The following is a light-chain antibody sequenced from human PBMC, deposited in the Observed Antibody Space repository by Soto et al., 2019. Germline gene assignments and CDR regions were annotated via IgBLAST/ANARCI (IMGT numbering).Light chain of an antibody. CDR3: RSYDSSLSGSYV. CDR1: SSNIGAGYD. CDR2: GNS. V-gene: IGLV1-40*01. J-gene: IGLJ1*01. Sequence: QSVLTQPPSVSGAPGQRVTISCTGSSSNIGAGYDVHWYQQLPGTAPKLLIYGNSNRPSGVPDRFSGSKSGTSASLAITGLQAEDEADYYCRSYDSSLSGSYVFGTGTQLTVL.